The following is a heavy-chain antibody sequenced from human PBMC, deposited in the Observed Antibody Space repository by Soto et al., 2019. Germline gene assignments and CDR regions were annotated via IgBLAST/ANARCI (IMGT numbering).Heavy chain of an antibody. J-gene: IGHJ6*02. CDR2: IIPIFDTA. CDR1: GGTFSDST. CDR3: ARNGTLTGYSYGMDV. V-gene: IGHV1-69*13. D-gene: IGHD1-1*01. Sequence: SVKVSCKASGGTFSDSTINWVRQAPGQRLEWMGGIIPIFDTANYAEKFQGRVTITADESTSTSFTEVSSLRSEDTAVYYCARNGTLTGYSYGMDVWGQGTMVTVSS.